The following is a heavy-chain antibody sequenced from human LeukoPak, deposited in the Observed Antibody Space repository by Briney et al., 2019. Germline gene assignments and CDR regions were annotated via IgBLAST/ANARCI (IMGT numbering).Heavy chain of an antibody. J-gene: IGHJ4*02. CDR1: GGTFSSYA. Sequence: ASVKVSCKASGGTFSSYAISWVRQAPGQGLEWMGWMNPNSGNTGYAQKFQGRVTITRDTSISTAYMELSSLRSEDTAVYYCARGRPLDDIYDYWGQGTQVTVSS. V-gene: IGHV1-8*03. CDR2: MNPNSGNT. CDR3: ARGRPLDDIYDY. D-gene: IGHD3-9*01.